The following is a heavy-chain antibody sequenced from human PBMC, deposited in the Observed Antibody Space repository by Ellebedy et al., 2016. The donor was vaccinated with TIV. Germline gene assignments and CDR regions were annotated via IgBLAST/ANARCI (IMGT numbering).Heavy chain of an antibody. CDR3: AKDSPQSPIDY. Sequence: SLKISXAASGFTFDDYAMHWVRQAPGKGLEWVSGISWNSGSIGYADSVKGRFTISRDNAKNSLYLQMNSLRAEDTALYYCAKDSPQSPIDYWGQGTLVTVSS. CDR1: GFTFDDYA. CDR2: ISWNSGSI. J-gene: IGHJ4*02. V-gene: IGHV3-9*01.